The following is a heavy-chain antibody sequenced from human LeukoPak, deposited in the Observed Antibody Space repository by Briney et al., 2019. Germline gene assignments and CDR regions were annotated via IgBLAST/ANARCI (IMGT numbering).Heavy chain of an antibody. Sequence: GGSLRLSCAASGFTFSSYSMNWVRQAPGKGLEWVSSISSSSSYIYYADSVKGRFTISRDNAKNSLYLQMNSLRAEDTAVYYCARDPYYYDSSGYYWLDYWGQGTLVTVSS. CDR1: GFTFSSYS. V-gene: IGHV3-21*01. CDR3: ARDPYYYDSSGYYWLDY. D-gene: IGHD3-22*01. CDR2: ISSSSSYI. J-gene: IGHJ4*02.